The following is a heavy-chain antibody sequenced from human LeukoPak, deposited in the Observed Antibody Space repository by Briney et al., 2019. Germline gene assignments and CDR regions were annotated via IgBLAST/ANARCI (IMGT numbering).Heavy chain of an antibody. J-gene: IGHJ4*02. CDR1: GFTFHRYG. Sequence: PGRSLTLSCAVSGFTFHRYGIHWVRQPPGKGLEWVAVISSDGRDKYYADSVKGRFTISRDNSKNTLYLQMNSLRADDTALYYCAKDLDVAAAAYYFDYWGQGTLVTVSS. CDR3: AKDLDVAAAAYYFDY. CDR2: ISSDGRDK. V-gene: IGHV3-30*18. D-gene: IGHD6-13*01.